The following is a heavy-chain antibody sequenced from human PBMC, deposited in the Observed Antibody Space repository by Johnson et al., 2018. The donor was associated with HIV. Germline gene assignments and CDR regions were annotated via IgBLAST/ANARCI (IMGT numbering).Heavy chain of an antibody. CDR2: ISYDGSIT. J-gene: IGHJ3*02. CDR1: GFAFIGYG. Sequence: QVQLVESGGGVVQPGTSLRLSCAASGFAFIGYGMHWVRQAPGKGLEWLAVISYDGSITHYADSVKGRFTISRDNSKNTLYLQMNSLRAEDTAVYYCARERGYYGNPAFDIWGQGTMVTVSS. V-gene: IGHV3-30*03. CDR3: ARERGYYGNPAFDI. D-gene: IGHD4-11*01.